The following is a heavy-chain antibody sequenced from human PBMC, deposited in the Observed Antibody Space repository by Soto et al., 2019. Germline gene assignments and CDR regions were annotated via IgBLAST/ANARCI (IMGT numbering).Heavy chain of an antibody. V-gene: IGHV5-51*01. D-gene: IGHD4-17*01. Sequence: PGESLKISCNASGYDFSNRWIGWVRQMPRKGLEWMVLINHYDSDTKYSPSLKGQVTLSADKSTNPASLQWNSIKAADTAMYFCVRLYARAFNCFDPWGQGTLVTVSS. J-gene: IGHJ5*02. CDR3: VRLYARAFNCFDP. CDR1: GYDFSNRW. CDR2: INHYDSDT.